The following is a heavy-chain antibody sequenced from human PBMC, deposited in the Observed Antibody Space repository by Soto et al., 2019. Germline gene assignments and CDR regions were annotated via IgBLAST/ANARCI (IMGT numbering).Heavy chain of an antibody. Sequence: PSETLSLTCSVSGDSVSSGAYYWSWIRQPPGKGLEWIGYVYYTGSTSYNPSLETRVTISVDTSKNQFFLKLSSVTAADTAVYYCASAGGLGAVAADYWGQGTLVTVPQ. CDR3: ASAGGLGAVAADY. D-gene: IGHD6-19*01. J-gene: IGHJ4*02. V-gene: IGHV4-61*08. CDR1: GDSVSSGAYY. CDR2: VYYTGST.